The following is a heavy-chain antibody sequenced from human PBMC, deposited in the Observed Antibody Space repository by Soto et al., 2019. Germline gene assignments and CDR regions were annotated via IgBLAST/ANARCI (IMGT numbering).Heavy chain of an antibody. J-gene: IGHJ4*02. V-gene: IGHV1-8*02. CDR3: ARRAETNGWNGFGADKYYFDF. D-gene: IGHD1-1*01. CDR1: GYTFTGYY. CDR2: MNPNTGNS. Sequence: ASVKVSCKESGYTFTGYYMHWVRQAIGQGLEWMGWMNPNTGNSGYAQRFQGRVTMTSDTSISTAHKELSSLRSEDTAVYYFARRAETNGWNGFGADKYYFDFWGQGTLVTVSS.